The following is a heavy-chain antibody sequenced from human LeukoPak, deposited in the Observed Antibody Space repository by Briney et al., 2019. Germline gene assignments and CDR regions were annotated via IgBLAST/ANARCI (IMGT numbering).Heavy chain of an antibody. CDR3: ARLAYSGRPRVDY. V-gene: IGHV4-34*01. CDR1: GGSFSGYY. D-gene: IGHD1-26*01. CDR2: INHSGST. Sequence: PSETLSLTCAVYGGSFSGYYWSWIRQPPGKGLEWIGEINHSGSTNYNPSLKSRVTISVDTSKNQFSLKLSSVAAAETAVYYCARLAYSGRPRVDYWGQGTLVTVSS. J-gene: IGHJ4*02.